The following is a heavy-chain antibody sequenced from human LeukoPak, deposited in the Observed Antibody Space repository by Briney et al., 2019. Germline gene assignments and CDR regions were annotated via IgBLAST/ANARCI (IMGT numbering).Heavy chain of an antibody. Sequence: SETLSLTCAVSGYSISSGYYWGWIRQPPGKGLEWIGSIYHSGSTYYNPSLKSPVTLSVDTSKNQFSLKLSSVTAADTAVYYCARGYGYSYGKRAFDYWGQGTLVTVSS. J-gene: IGHJ4*02. CDR1: GYSISSGYY. CDR3: ARGYGYSYGKRAFDY. CDR2: IYHSGST. D-gene: IGHD5-18*01. V-gene: IGHV4-38-2*01.